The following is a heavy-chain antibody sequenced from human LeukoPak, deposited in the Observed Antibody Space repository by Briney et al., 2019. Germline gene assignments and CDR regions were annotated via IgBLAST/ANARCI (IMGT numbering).Heavy chain of an antibody. CDR2: ISFDGGKT. J-gene: IGHJ4*02. CDR1: RFTFTTSS. D-gene: IGHD3-3*01. V-gene: IGHV3-30*04. Sequence: PGRSLRLSCAASRFTFTTSSMHWVRQAPGKGLEWVALISFDGGKTSYADSVRGRFTISRDNSKNTLYLQMDSLKTEDTAVYYCARSYDFWSGYYPYFDYWGQGTLVTVSS. CDR3: ARSYDFWSGYYPYFDY.